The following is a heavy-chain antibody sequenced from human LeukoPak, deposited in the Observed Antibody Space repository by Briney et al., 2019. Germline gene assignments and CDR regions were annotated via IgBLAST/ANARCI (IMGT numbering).Heavy chain of an antibody. Sequence: SETLSLTCTVSGGSISSSSYYWGWIRQPPGKGLEWIGSIYYSGSTYYNPSLKSRVSMSVDTSKNQFSLKLSSVTAADTAVYYCARRGRGLDYWGQGTLVTVSS. CDR1: GGSISSSSYY. CDR2: IYYSGST. CDR3: ARRGRGLDY. J-gene: IGHJ4*02. V-gene: IGHV4-39*07. D-gene: IGHD3-10*01.